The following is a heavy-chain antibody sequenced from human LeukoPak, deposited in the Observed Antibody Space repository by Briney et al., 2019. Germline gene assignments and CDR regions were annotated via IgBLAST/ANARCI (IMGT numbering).Heavy chain of an antibody. Sequence: SETLSLTCTVSGGSISSYYWSWIRQPVGKGLEWIGYIYYSGSTNYNPSLKSRVTISVDTSKNQFSLKLSSVTAADTAVYYCARRQTHRTVGLGLSRNAFDIWGQGTMVTVSS. J-gene: IGHJ3*02. D-gene: IGHD6-19*01. CDR2: IYYSGST. CDR3: ARRQTHRTVGLGLSRNAFDI. CDR1: GGSISSYY. V-gene: IGHV4-59*01.